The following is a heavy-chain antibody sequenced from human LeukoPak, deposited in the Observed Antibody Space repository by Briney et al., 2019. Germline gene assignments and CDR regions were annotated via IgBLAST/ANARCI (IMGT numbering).Heavy chain of an antibody. CDR1: GYTFTGYY. CDR2: INPNSGGT. J-gene: IGHJ4*02. CDR3: AREKDLVTVTTEFDY. Sequence: ASVKVSCKASGYTFTGYYMHWVRQAPGQGLEWMGWINPNSGGTNYAQKFQGRVTMTRDTAISTAYMEVSRLRDEETAVYYCAREKDLVTVTTEFDYWGQGTLVTVSS. V-gene: IGHV1-2*02. D-gene: IGHD1-7*01.